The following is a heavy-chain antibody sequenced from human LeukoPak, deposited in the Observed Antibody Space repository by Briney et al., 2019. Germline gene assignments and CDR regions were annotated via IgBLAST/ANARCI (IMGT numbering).Heavy chain of an antibody. J-gene: IGHJ5*02. V-gene: IGHV1-8*01. CDR1: GYTFTSYD. CDR2: MNPNSGNT. CDR3: AIAEEKLDP. Sequence: ASVKVSCKASGYTFTSYDINWVRQATGQGLEWMGWMNPNSGNTGYAQKFQGRVTMTEDTSTDTAYMELSSLRSEDTAVYYCAIAEEKLDPWGQGTLVTVSS.